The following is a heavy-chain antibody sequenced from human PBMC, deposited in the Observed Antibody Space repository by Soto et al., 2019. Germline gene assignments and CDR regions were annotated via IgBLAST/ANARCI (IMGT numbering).Heavy chain of an antibody. V-gene: IGHV4-31*03. Sequence: SATLSLTCTFSGGSFNSGGYYWSWIRQHPGKGLEWLGYIDHSGYTFYNPSLQSRIILSMDTSKNQFSLKLSSATAADTAVYFCARKQAGFFYGIDYWGQGTLVTV. CDR1: GGSFNSGGYY. CDR3: ARKQAGFFYGIDY. CDR2: IDHSGYT. D-gene: IGHD3-3*01. J-gene: IGHJ4*02.